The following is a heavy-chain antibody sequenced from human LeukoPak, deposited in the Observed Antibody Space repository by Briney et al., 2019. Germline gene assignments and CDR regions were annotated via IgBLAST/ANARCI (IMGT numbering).Heavy chain of an antibody. D-gene: IGHD3-3*01. CDR1: GFTVNKNY. Sequence: TGGSLRLSCAASGFTVNKNYMSWIRQAPGKGLQWVSLFYSDGRKFYADSVRGRFTVSGDNSKNTLYLQMNSLRAEDTAVYYCARGVAYYDFWSGYTNDYWGQGTLVTVSS. V-gene: IGHV3-53*01. CDR2: FYSDGRK. J-gene: IGHJ4*02. CDR3: ARGVAYYDFWSGYTNDY.